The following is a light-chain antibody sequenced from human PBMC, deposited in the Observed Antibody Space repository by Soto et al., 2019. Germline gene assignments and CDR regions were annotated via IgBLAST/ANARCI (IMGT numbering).Light chain of an antibody. CDR2: KNN. CDR3: GTWDSSLSAPYV. J-gene: IGLJ1*01. CDR1: RAQNCKNY. Sequence: TQPPSVSAAPGQKFTISFSGSRAQNCKNYGSVYQQLPGTAPNLLIFKNNKRPSAIPDRFSGSKSGTSATLGITGLQTGDEANYYCGTWDSSLSAPYVFGTGTKVTVL. V-gene: IGLV1-51*02.